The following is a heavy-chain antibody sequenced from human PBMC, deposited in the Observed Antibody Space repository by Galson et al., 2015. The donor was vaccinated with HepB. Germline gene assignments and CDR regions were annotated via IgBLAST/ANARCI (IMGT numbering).Heavy chain of an antibody. CDR1: GYIFSTYW. Sequence: SGAEVKEAGESLNISCQGSGYIFSTYWIAWVRQMPGKGLEWVGVIYPGDSDTTYSPSFQGQTSMSVDKSIDTAYLQWSSLTPSDTAIYYCARHGRRDGYARYWFDPWGQGTLVTVSS. J-gene: IGHJ5*01. V-gene: IGHV5-51*01. CDR2: IYPGDSDT. CDR3: ARHGRRDGYARYWFDP. D-gene: IGHD2-2*03.